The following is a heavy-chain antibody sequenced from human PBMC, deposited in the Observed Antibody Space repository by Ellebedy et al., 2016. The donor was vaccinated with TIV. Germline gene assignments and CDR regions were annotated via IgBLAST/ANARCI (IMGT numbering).Heavy chain of an antibody. CDR2: MAEYDGRT. J-gene: IGHJ4*02. V-gene: IGHV3-23*01. D-gene: IGHD3/OR15-3a*01. CDR1: GFIFSNYV. Sequence: GESLKISCAASGFIFSNYVMAWVRQVPGKGLEWVSAMAEYDGRTFYADSVRGRFTISRDNSVNTLFLHLHSLRAEDIAIYYCTKRAEDWGFFDYWGQGARVTVSS. CDR3: TKRAEDWGFFDY.